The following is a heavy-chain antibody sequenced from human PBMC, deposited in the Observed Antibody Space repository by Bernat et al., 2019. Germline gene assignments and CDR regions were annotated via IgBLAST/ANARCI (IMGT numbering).Heavy chain of an antibody. J-gene: IGHJ4*02. Sequence: EVQLLESGGGLVQPGGSLRLSCAASGFTFSSYAMSWVRQAPGKGLEWVSAISGSGGSTYYADSVKGRFTISRDNSKNTLYLQMNSLRAEDTAVYYWAKTYLRIVVGIANDYWGQGTLVTVSS. D-gene: IGHD2-21*01. CDR1: GFTFSSYA. CDR2: ISGSGGST. CDR3: AKTYLRIVVGIANDY. V-gene: IGHV3-23*01.